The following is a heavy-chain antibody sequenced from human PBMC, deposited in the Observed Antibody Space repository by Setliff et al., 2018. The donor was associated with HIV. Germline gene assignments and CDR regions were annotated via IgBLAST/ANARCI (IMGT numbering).Heavy chain of an antibody. D-gene: IGHD6-19*01. V-gene: IGHV4-34*01. Sequence: SETLSLTCAVYGGSFSGYYWSWIRQPPGKGLEWIGEINHSGRTNYNPSLKSRVTISVDTSKNQFSLKLSSVTAADTAVYYCARAWIGSGWVPNRYYYYMDVWGKGTTVTVSS. J-gene: IGHJ6*03. CDR3: ARAWIGSGWVPNRYYYYMDV. CDR1: GGSFSGYY. CDR2: INHSGRT.